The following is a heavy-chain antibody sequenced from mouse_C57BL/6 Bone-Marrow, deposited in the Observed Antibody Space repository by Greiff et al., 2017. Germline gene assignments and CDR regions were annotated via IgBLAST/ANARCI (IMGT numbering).Heavy chain of an antibody. Sequence: VQLQQPGAELVMPGASVKLSCKASGYTFTSYWMHWVKQRPGQGLEWIGEIDPSDSYTNYNQQFKGKSTLIVDQSSRTAYVQLSSLTSEDSAVYYCAGEGWLRYFDVWGTGTTVTVSS. CDR3: AGEGWLRYFDV. J-gene: IGHJ1*03. CDR1: GYTFTSYW. CDR2: IDPSDSYT. D-gene: IGHD2-3*01. V-gene: IGHV1-69*01.